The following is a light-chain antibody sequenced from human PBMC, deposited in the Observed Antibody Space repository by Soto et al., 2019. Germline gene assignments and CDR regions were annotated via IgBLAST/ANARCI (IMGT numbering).Light chain of an antibody. CDR3: QQHNQWPIT. Sequence: IPMTQSPSTLSASVGDRVTFTCRASQSIRSRLAWYQQKPGKAPSLLIYDASTRATGVPATFSGSGSGTEFTLTINSLQSEDSAVYYCQQHNQWPITFGQGARPEIK. CDR2: DAS. CDR1: QSIRSR. J-gene: IGKJ5*01. V-gene: IGKV1-5*01.